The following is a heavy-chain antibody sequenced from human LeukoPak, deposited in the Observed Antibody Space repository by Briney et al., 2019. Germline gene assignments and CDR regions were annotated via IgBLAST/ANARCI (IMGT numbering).Heavy chain of an antibody. CDR2: IYYSGST. D-gene: IGHD4-23*01. J-gene: IGHJ4*02. CDR1: GGSISSSSYY. V-gene: IGHV4-39*01. CDR3: AIRGYGGNSGDY. Sequence: PSETLSLTCTVSGGSISSSSYYWGWIRQPPGKGLEWIGSIYYSGSTYYNPSLKSRVTISVDTSKNQFSLKLSSVTAADTAVYYCAIRGYGGNSGDYWGQGTLVTVSS.